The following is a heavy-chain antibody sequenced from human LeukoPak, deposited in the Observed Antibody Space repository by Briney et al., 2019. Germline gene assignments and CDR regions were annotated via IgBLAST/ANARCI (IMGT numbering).Heavy chain of an antibody. CDR2: ISTYYGNT. Sequence: ASVKVSCKASGYTFNSYGFSWVRQAPGQGLEWMGWISTYYGNTNYAQKLQDRVTMTTDTSTSTAYMELTSLRSDDTAVYYCARVYSTNYYGSGDRPFLFDYWGQGPVVTVSS. CDR1: GYTFNSYG. CDR3: ARVYSTNYYGSGDRPFLFDY. D-gene: IGHD3-10*01. J-gene: IGHJ4*02. V-gene: IGHV1-18*01.